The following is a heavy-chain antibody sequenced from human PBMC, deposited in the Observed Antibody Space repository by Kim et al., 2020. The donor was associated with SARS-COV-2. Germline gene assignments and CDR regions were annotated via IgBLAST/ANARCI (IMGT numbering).Heavy chain of an antibody. CDR2: ISYDGSSQ. CDR3: TRVSDSVFDY. CDR1: GFTFSSFA. Sequence: GGSLRLSCAASGFTFSSFAMHWVRQAPGKGLEWVAFISYDGSSQSYADSVKGRFTVSRDNYRNTLFLQMHSLRPDDTAVYYCTRVSDSVFDYWGQGALVTVSS. J-gene: IGHJ4*02. V-gene: IGHV3-30-3*01. D-gene: IGHD5-18*01.